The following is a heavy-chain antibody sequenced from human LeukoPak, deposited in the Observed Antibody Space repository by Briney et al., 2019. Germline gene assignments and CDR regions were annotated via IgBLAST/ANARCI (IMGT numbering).Heavy chain of an antibody. J-gene: IGHJ6*02. Sequence: GNGNTKYSQKFQGRVTITTDTSASTAYMELSSLRSEDTAVYYCTRGTIFGVVSFYYGLDVWGQGTTVTVSS. V-gene: IGHV1-3*01. D-gene: IGHD3-3*01. CDR3: TRGTIFGVVSFYYGLDV. CDR2: GNGNT.